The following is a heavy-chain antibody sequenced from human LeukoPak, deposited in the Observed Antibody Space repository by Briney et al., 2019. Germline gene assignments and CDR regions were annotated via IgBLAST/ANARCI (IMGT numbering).Heavy chain of an antibody. CDR2: IWYDGSNK. CDR3: AREGYPGGFDY. V-gene: IGHV3-33*01. J-gene: IGHJ4*02. CDR1: RFTFSSYG. D-gene: IGHD6-13*01. Sequence: GGSLRLSCAASRFTFSSYGMHWVRQAPGKGLEWVAVIWYDGSNKYYADSVKGRFTISRDNSKNTLYLQMNSLRAEDTAVYYCAREGYPGGFDYWGQGTLVTVSS.